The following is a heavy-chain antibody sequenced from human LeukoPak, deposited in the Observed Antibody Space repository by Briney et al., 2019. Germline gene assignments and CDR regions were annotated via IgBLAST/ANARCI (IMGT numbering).Heavy chain of an antibody. J-gene: IGHJ4*02. D-gene: IGHD5-24*01. V-gene: IGHV3-48*04. Sequence: GGSLRLSCAASGFTFSSYSMNWVRQAPGKGLEWGSYISGSSSTIYYADSVKGRFTISRDNAKNSLYLQMNSLRAEDTAVYYCARAADADYWGQGTLVTVSS. CDR3: ARAADADY. CDR1: GFTFSSYS. CDR2: ISGSSSTI.